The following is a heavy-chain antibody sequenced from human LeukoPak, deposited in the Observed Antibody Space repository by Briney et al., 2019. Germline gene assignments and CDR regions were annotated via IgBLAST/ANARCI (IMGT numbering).Heavy chain of an antibody. CDR2: IYHSGST. J-gene: IGHJ4*02. Sequence: SETLSLTCAVSGGSISSSKWWSWVRQPPGKGLEWIGEIYHSGSTNYNPSLKSRVTISVDKSKNQFSLKLSSVTAADTAVYYCARVGDSSAYYPFDSWGQGTLVTVPS. D-gene: IGHD3-22*01. CDR1: GGSISSSKW. V-gene: IGHV4-4*02. CDR3: ARVGDSSAYYPFDS.